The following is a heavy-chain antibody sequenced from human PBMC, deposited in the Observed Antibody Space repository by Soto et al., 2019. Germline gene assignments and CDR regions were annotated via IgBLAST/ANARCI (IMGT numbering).Heavy chain of an antibody. CDR2: INPSGGST. D-gene: IGHD2-8*01. J-gene: IGHJ6*02. V-gene: IGHV1-46*01. CDR1: GYTFTSYY. Sequence: QVQLVQSGAEVKKPGASVKVSCKASGYTFTSYYMHWVRQAPGQGLEWMGIINPSGGSTSYAQKFQGRVTMTRDTSTSTVYMELSILRSEDTAVYYCALATGVLILPYGMDVWGQGTTVTVSS. CDR3: ALATGVLILPYGMDV.